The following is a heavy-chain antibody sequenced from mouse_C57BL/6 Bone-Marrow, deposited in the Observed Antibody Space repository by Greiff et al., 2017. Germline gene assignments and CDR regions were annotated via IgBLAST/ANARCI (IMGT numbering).Heavy chain of an antibody. J-gene: IGHJ4*01. CDR3: ARHLWYTGDAMDY. Sequence: EVKLMESGGGLVQPGGSLKLSCAASGFTFSDYYMYWVRQTPEKRLEWVAYISNGGGCTYYPDTVKGRFTISRDNAKNTLYLQMSRLKSEDTAMYYCARHLWYTGDAMDYWGQGTAVTVSA. D-gene: IGHD2-1*01. CDR2: ISNGGGCT. CDR1: GFTFSDYY. V-gene: IGHV5-12*01.